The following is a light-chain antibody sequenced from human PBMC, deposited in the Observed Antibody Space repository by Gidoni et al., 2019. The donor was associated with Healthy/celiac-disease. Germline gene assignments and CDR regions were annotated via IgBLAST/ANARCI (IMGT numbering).Light chain of an antibody. J-gene: IGKJ1*01. CDR3: QQSYSTLWT. CDR2: AAS. V-gene: IGKV1-39*01. CDR1: QSISSY. Sequence: DIQMTQSPSPLSASVADRVTITCRASQSISSYLNWYQQKPGKAPKLLIYAASSLQSGIPSRFSGSGSGTDFTLTSSSLQPEDFATYYCQQSYSTLWTFGQGTKVEIK.